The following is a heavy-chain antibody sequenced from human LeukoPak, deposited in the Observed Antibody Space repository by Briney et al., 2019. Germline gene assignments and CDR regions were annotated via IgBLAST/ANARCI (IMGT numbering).Heavy chain of an antibody. J-gene: IGHJ4*02. V-gene: IGHV3-21*01. D-gene: IGHD3-22*01. CDR3: AKDGMYFYDSSGYHHLDY. CDR2: ISSSSSYI. CDR1: GFTFSSYS. Sequence: GGSLRLSCAASGFTFSSYSMNWVRQAPGKGLEWVSSISSSSSYIYYADSVKGRFTISRDNAKNSLYLQMNSLRAEDTAVYYCAKDGMYFYDSSGYHHLDYWGQGTLVTVSS.